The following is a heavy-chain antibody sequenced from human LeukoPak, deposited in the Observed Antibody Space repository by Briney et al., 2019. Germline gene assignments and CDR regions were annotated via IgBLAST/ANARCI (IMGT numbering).Heavy chain of an antibody. D-gene: IGHD2-15*01. J-gene: IGHJ4*02. Sequence: GGSLRLSCAASGFTFSSYAMSWVRQAPGKGLEWVSAISGSGGSTYYADSVKGRFTISRDNSKNTLYLQMNSLRAEDTAVYYCARDCSGGSCYSFDYWGQGTLVTVPS. V-gene: IGHV3-23*01. CDR1: GFTFSSYA. CDR3: ARDCSGGSCYSFDY. CDR2: ISGSGGST.